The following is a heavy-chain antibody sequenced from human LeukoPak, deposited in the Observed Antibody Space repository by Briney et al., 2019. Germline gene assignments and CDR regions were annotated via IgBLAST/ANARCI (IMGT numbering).Heavy chain of an antibody. CDR3: AKVEYSSSSGDY. V-gene: IGHV3-30*02. J-gene: IGHJ4*02. D-gene: IGHD6-6*01. CDR2: IRYDGSNK. CDR1: GFTFSSYG. Sequence: GGSLRLSCAASGFTFSSYGMHWVRQAPGKGLEWVAFIRYDGSNKYYADSVKGRFTISRDNSKNTLYLQMNSLRAEDTAVHYCAKVEYSSSSGDYWGQGTLVTVSS.